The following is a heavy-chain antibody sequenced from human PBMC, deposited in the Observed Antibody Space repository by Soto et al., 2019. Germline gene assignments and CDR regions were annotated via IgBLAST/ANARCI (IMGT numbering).Heavy chain of an antibody. CDR1: GGSITSYF. CDR2: IYYRGST. Sequence: LSLTCTVSGGSITSYFWSWIRQPPGKGLEWIGYIYYRGSTTYNPSLKSRVTISLDTPKKQSSLELSSVTAADTAVYYCARVDSSSWYPFDYWGQGTLVTVSS. V-gene: IGHV4-59*12. CDR3: ARVDSSSWYPFDY. J-gene: IGHJ4*02. D-gene: IGHD6-13*01.